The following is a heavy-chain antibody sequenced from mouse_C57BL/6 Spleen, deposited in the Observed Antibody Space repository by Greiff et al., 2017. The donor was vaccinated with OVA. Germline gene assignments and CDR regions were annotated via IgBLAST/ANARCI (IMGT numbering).Heavy chain of an antibody. D-gene: IGHD1-1*01. J-gene: IGHJ2*01. CDR1: GYTFTDYY. CDR3: AITTVVDLDY. Sequence: QVQLQQSGAELVRPGASVKLSCKASGYTFTDYYINWVKQRPGQGLEWIARIYPGSGNTYYNEKFKGKATLTAEKSSSTAYMQLSSLTSEDSAVYFCAITTVVDLDYWGQGTTLTVSS. V-gene: IGHV1-76*01. CDR2: IYPGSGNT.